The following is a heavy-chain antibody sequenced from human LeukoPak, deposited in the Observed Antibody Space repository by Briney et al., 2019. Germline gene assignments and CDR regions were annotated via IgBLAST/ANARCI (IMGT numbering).Heavy chain of an antibody. J-gene: IGHJ4*02. D-gene: IGHD3-3*01. CDR3: ARDGVPSITIFGVVIGALDY. CDR1: GYSISSGYY. Sequence: SETLSLTCTVSGYSISSGYYWVWIRQPPGKGLEWIGSIYHSGSTYYNPSLKSRVTISVDTSKNQFSLKLSSVTAADTAVYYCARDGVPSITIFGVVIGALDYWGQGTLVTVSS. V-gene: IGHV4-38-2*02. CDR2: IYHSGST.